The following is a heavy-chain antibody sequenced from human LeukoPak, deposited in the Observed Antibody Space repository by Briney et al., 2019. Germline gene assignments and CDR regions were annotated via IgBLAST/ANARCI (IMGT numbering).Heavy chain of an antibody. CDR1: GFIFSSYW. CDR3: ASLPYGDYVIDY. D-gene: IGHD4-17*01. Sequence: GGSLRLSCAASGFIFSSYWMSWVRQAPGKGLEWVAKIKQDGSEKYYVDSVKGRFTISRDNAKNSLYLQMNSLRAEDTAVYYCASLPYGDYVIDYWGQGTLVTVSS. CDR2: IKQDGSEK. J-gene: IGHJ4*02. V-gene: IGHV3-7*01.